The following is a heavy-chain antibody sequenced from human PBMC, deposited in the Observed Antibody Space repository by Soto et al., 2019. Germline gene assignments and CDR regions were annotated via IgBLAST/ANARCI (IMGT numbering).Heavy chain of an antibody. CDR3: AREGPNYYDSSGLDY. CDR1: GFTFSSYG. J-gene: IGHJ4*02. Sequence: GGSLRLSCAASGFTFSSYGMHWVRQAPGKGLEWVAVIWYDGSNKYYADSVKGRFTISRDNSKNTLYLQMNSLRAEDTAVYYCAREGPNYYDSSGLDYWGQGTLVTV. D-gene: IGHD3-22*01. CDR2: IWYDGSNK. V-gene: IGHV3-33*01.